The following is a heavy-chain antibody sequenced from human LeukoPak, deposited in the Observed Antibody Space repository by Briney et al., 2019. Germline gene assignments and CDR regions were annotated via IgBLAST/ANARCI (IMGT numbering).Heavy chain of an antibody. CDR3: ARDMGHHYDSSGYYRGDAFDI. J-gene: IGHJ3*02. CDR1: GFTFSSYW. V-gene: IGHV3-74*01. D-gene: IGHD3-22*01. CDR2: INSDGSST. Sequence: GGSLRLSCAASGFTFSSYWMHWVRQAPGKGLVWVSRINSDGSSTSYAGSVKGRFPISREHAKNTSDVQMNSLRAEDTAVYYCARDMGHHYDSSGYYRGDAFDIWGQGTMVTVSS.